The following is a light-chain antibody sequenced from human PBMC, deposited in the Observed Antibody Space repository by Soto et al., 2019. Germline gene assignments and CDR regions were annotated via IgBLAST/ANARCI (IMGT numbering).Light chain of an antibody. Sequence: GLTQSPVTLSLSPGARATLSCMASQSFRGLLAWYQQKPGQAPRLLIYDAYNRATGIPPRFSGSGSGTDFTLTISSLEPEDSAVYYCQQRHRWPITFGQGTRLEIK. CDR1: QSFRGL. J-gene: IGKJ5*01. CDR3: QQRHRWPIT. CDR2: DAY. V-gene: IGKV3-11*01.